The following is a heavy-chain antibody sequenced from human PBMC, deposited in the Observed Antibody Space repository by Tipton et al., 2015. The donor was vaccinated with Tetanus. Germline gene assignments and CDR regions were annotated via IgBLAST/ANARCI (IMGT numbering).Heavy chain of an antibody. J-gene: IGHJ3*02. CDR3: ARIGWPQQNKPAFDI. D-gene: IGHD6-19*01. V-gene: IGHV4-59*01. CDR2: IDYFGTT. Sequence: TLSLTCTVSGGSISTYHWNWIRQSPGKGLEWIGYIDYFGTTKYNPSLKSRVSLSVDTSKNQFSLNLSSVTAADTAVYYCARIGWPQQNKPAFDIWGQGTVVTVPS. CDR1: GGSISTYH.